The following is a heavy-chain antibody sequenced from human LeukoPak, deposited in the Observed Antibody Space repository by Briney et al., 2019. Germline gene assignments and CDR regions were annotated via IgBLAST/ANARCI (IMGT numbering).Heavy chain of an antibody. CDR2: INTDGSST. CDR1: GFTFSSYW. CDR3: AVSNWMDP. Sequence: GGSLRLSCAASGFTFSSYWMHWVRQAPGKGLVWVSRINTDGSSTSYADSVKGRFTISRDNAKNTLHLQMDSLTVEDTAVYYCAVSNWMDPWGQGTLVTVSS. J-gene: IGHJ5*02. V-gene: IGHV3-74*01.